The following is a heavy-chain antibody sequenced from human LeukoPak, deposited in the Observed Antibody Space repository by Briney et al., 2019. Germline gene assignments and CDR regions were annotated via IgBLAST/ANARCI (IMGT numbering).Heavy chain of an antibody. CDR2: INTDGSST. CDR1: GFTFSSYW. CDR3: AVSNWMDP. Sequence: GGSLRLSCAASGFTFSSYWMHWVRQAPGKGLVWVSRINTDGSSTSYADSVKGRFTISRDNAKNTLHLQMDSLTVEDTAVYYCAVSNWMDPWGQGTLVTVSS. J-gene: IGHJ5*02. V-gene: IGHV3-74*01.